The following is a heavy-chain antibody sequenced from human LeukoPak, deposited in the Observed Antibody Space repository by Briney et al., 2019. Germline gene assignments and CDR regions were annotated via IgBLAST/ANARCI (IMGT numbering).Heavy chain of an antibody. CDR3: AGRPDTSTLATFDY. V-gene: IGHV1-2*02. J-gene: IGHJ4*02. Sequence: ASVKVSCKASGYTFTGYHVHWVRQAPGQGLEWMGWINPNSGGTNYAQKFQGRVTMTGDTSISTAYMELSRLSSDDTAVYFCAGRPDTSTLATFDYWGQGTLVTISS. D-gene: IGHD5-18*01. CDR2: INPNSGGT. CDR1: GYTFTGYH.